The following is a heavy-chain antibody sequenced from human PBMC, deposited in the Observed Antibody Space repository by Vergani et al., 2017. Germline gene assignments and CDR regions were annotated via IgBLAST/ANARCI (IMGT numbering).Heavy chain of an antibody. Sequence: QVQLQQWGAGLLKPSETLSLTCAVYGGSFSGYYWSWIRQPAGKGLEWIGEINHSGSTNYNPSLKSRGTISVDTSKNQFSLKLRSVTAADEAVYDCARGSGYKYSSSSIDYWGQGTLVTVSS. V-gene: IGHV4-34*01. D-gene: IGHD6-6*01. CDR1: GGSFSGYY. CDR2: INHSGST. J-gene: IGHJ4*02. CDR3: ARGSGYKYSSSSIDY.